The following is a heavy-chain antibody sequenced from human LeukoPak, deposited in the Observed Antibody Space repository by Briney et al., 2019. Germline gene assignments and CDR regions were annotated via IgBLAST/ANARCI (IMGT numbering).Heavy chain of an antibody. J-gene: IGHJ4*02. CDR2: IRYDGSNK. CDR1: GFTFSSYG. Sequence: GGSLRLSCAASGFTFSSYGRHWVRQAPGKGLEWVAFIRYDGSNKYYADSVKGRFTISRDNSKNTLYLQMNSLRAEDTAVYYCALYYYDSSGYLSPLTMSDYWGQGTLVTVSS. D-gene: IGHD3-22*01. CDR3: ALYYYDSSGYLSPLTMSDY. V-gene: IGHV3-30*02.